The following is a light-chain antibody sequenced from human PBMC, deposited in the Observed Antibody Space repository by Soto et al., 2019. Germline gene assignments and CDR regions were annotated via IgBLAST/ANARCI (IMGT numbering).Light chain of an antibody. CDR3: QNFTTYPWT. CDR2: DAS. CDR1: ENIKNW. Sequence: DIQITHSPSTLSGSVVDRVTITCLASENIKNWLAWYQQTPGKAPKVLISDASRLETGVPSRFSGSGYGTDFTLTITSLQTDDFATYYCQNFTTYPWTFGQGTKVDIK. V-gene: IGKV1-5*01. J-gene: IGKJ1*01.